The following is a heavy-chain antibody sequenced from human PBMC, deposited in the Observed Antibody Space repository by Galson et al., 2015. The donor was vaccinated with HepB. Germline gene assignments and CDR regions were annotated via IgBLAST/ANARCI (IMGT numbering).Heavy chain of an antibody. V-gene: IGHV3-33*01. D-gene: IGHD2-2*02. CDR2: IWYDGSNK. Sequence: SLRLSCAASGFTFSSYGMHWVRQAPGKGLEWVAVIWYDGSNKYYADSVKGRFTISRDNSKNTLYLQMNSLRAEATAVYYCARDGAAIQQYYYYYYMDVWGKGTTVTVSS. J-gene: IGHJ6*03. CDR1: GFTFSSYG. CDR3: ARDGAAIQQYYYYYYMDV.